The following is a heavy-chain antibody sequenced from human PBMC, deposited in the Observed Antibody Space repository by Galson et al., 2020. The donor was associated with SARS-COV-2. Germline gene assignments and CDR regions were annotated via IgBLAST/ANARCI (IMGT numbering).Heavy chain of an antibody. CDR2: IYSGGST. Sequence: LSLTCAASGFTVSSNYMSWVRQAPGKGLEWVSVIYSGGSTYYADSVKGRFTISRDNSKNTLYLQMNSLRAEDTAVYYCARDLQEAYGMDVWGQGTTVTVSS. CDR3: ARDLQEAYGMDV. CDR1: GFTVSSNY. D-gene: IGHD4-4*01. V-gene: IGHV3-53*01. J-gene: IGHJ6*02.